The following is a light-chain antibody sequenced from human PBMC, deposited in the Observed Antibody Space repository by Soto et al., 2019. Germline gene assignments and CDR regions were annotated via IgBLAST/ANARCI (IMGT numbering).Light chain of an antibody. V-gene: IGKV3-20*01. CDR3: QHYRTS. CDR2: GAS. J-gene: IGKJ4*01. Sequence: EIVLTQSPGTLSLSPGERATLSCRASQSVSSSYLAWYQQKPGQPPRLLIYGASSRATGIPDRFSGSGSGTDFTLSITRLEAEDFAVYYCQHYRTSFGGGTKVEIK. CDR1: QSVSSSY.